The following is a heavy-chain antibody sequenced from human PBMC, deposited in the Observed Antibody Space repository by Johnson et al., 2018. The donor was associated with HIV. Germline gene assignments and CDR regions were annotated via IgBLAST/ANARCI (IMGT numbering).Heavy chain of an antibody. CDR1: GFTFSDYY. D-gene: IGHD7-27*01. CDR2: ISSCGRTI. CDR3: ALNWGAEGAFDI. Sequence: QVQLVESGGGLVQPGGSLRLSCAASGFTFSDYYMSWIRQAPGKGLEWVSYISSCGRTINYADSVKGRFTISRDNAKNSLYLQMNSLRAEDTAVYYCALNWGAEGAFDIWGQGTMVTVSS. V-gene: IGHV3-11*04. J-gene: IGHJ3*02.